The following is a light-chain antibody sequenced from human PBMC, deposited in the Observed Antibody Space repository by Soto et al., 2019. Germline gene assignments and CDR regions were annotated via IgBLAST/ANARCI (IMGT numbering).Light chain of an antibody. J-gene: IGKJ5*01. Sequence: EIVMTQSPATLSVSPGERATLSCRASHSVRSDLAWYQQKPGQSPRLLIFEASTRATGIPARFSGSGSGTEFTLTISNLQSEDFAVYYCHQYNKWPPITFGQGTRLEI. CDR1: HSVRSD. V-gene: IGKV3-15*01. CDR2: EAS. CDR3: HQYNKWPPIT.